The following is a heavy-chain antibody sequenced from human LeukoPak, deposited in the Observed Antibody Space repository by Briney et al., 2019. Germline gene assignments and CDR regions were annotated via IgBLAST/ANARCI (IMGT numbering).Heavy chain of an antibody. V-gene: IGHV4-30-2*01. D-gene: IGHD3-10*01. Sequence: SETLSLTCAVSGGSISSGGYSWSWIRQPPGKGLEWIGYIYHSGSTYYNPSLKSRVTISVDRSKNQFSLKLSSVTAADTAVYYCASYYGWYFDYWGQGTLVTVSS. CDR1: GGSISSGGYS. J-gene: IGHJ4*02. CDR3: ASYYGWYFDY. CDR2: IYHSGST.